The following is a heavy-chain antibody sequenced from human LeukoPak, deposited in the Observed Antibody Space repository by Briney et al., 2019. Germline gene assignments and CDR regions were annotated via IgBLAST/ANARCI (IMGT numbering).Heavy chain of an antibody. CDR3: ARRAPGIAVGGEYYFDY. CDR1: GFTFSSYS. Sequence: PGGSLRLSCAASGFTFSSYSMNWVRQAPGKGLEWVSSISSSSSYIYYADSVKGRFTISRDNAKNSLYLQMNSLRAEDTAVYYCARRAPGIAVGGEYYFDYWGQGTLVTVSS. J-gene: IGHJ4*02. V-gene: IGHV3-21*01. D-gene: IGHD6-19*01. CDR2: ISSSSSYI.